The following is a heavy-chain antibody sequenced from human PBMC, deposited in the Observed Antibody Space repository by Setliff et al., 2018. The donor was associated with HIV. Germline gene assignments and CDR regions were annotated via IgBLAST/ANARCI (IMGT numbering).Heavy chain of an antibody. CDR2: IYYSGST. Sequence: SETLSLTCAVYGGSFSGYYWSWIRQPPGKGLERIGYIYYSGSTNYNPSLKSRVTISVDTSKNQFSLKLNSVIAADTAVYYCAGVGYNDDSGYPYNWFDPWGQGTLVTVSS. CDR1: GGSFSGYY. V-gene: IGHV4-59*01. D-gene: IGHD3-22*01. J-gene: IGHJ5*02. CDR3: AGVGYNDDSGYPYNWFDP.